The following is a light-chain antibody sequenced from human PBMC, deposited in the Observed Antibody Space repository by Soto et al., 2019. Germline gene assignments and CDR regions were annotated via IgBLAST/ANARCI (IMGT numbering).Light chain of an antibody. CDR3: QRYATYSGT. Sequence: DIQMTQSPSTLSASVGDRVTITCRASQSIDTWLDWYQQKPGQAPKLLIYRASSLESGVPSRFSGSGSGTEFTLTISSLQPDDFSTYYCQRYATYSGTFGPGTKVDIK. CDR2: RAS. CDR1: QSIDTW. J-gene: IGKJ3*01. V-gene: IGKV1-5*03.